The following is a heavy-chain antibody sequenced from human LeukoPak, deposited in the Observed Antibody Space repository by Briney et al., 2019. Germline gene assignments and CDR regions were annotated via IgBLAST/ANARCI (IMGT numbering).Heavy chain of an antibody. D-gene: IGHD3-16*02. V-gene: IGHV3-30*02. Sequence: PGGSLRLSCAASGFTFGSYGMHWVRQAPGKGLEWVAFIRYDGSNKYYADSVKGRFTISRDNSKNTLYLQMNSLRAEDTAVYYCAKVFHRWGVWGSYRPYYFDYWGQGTLVTVAS. CDR3: AKVFHRWGVWGSYRPYYFDY. CDR2: IRYDGSNK. CDR1: GFTFGSYG. J-gene: IGHJ4*02.